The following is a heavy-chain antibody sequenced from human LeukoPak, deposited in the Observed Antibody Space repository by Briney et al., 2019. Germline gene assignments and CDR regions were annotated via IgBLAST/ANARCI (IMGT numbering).Heavy chain of an antibody. J-gene: IGHJ4*02. CDR3: AFRYDNYYGSGSYLSSLDY. CDR1: GFTFSSYA. D-gene: IGHD3-10*01. CDR2: ISGSGGST. V-gene: IGHV3-23*01. Sequence: GGSLRLSCAASGFTFSSYAMSWVRQAPGKRLEWVSAISGSGGSTYYADSVKGRFTISRDNSKNTLYLQMNSLRAEDTAVYYCAFRYDNYYGSGSYLSSLDYWGQGTLVTVSS.